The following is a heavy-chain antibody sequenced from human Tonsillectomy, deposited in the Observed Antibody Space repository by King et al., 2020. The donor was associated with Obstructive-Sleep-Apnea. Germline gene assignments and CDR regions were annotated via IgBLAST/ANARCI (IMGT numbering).Heavy chain of an antibody. D-gene: IGHD3-10*01. Sequence: LQLQESGPGLVKPSETLSLTCTVSGGPISSSSYYWGWIRQPPGKGLEWIGSIYYSGSTYYNPSLKSRVTISVDTSKNQFSLKLSSVTAADTAVYYCARDLADYGSGSYYLTFHFDYWGQGTLVTVSS. CDR1: GGPISSSSYY. V-gene: IGHV4-39*07. CDR3: ARDLADYGSGSYYLTFHFDY. J-gene: IGHJ4*02. CDR2: IYYSGST.